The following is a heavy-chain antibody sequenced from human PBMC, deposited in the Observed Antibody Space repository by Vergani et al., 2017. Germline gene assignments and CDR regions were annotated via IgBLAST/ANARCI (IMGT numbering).Heavy chain of an antibody. CDR3: AREVSVAGTGAFDI. J-gene: IGHJ3*02. CDR1: GFTFSSYE. CDR2: ISSSGSTI. D-gene: IGHD6-19*01. V-gene: IGHV3-48*03. Sequence: EVQLVESGGGLVQPGGSLRLSCAASGFTFSSYEMNWVRQAPGKGLEWVSYISSSGSTIYYADSVKGRFTISRDNAKNSLYLQMNSLRAEDTAVYYCAREVSVAGTGAFDIWGQGTMVTVSS.